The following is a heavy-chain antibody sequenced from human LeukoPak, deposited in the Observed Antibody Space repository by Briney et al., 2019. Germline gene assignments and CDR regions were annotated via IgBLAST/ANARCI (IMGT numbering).Heavy chain of an antibody. CDR3: ARMAPPGDV. J-gene: IGHJ1*01. CDR1: GYTLTELS. Sequence: GASVKVSCKVSGYTLTELSMHWVRQAPGKGLEWMGGFDPEDGETIYAQKLQGRVTTTTDTSTSTAYMELSSLRSEDTAVYYCARMAPPGDVWGQGTLVTVSS. D-gene: IGHD5-24*01. V-gene: IGHV1-24*01. CDR2: FDPEDGET.